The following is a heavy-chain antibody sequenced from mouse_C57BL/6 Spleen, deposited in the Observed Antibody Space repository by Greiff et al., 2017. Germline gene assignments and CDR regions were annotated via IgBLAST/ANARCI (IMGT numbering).Heavy chain of an antibody. V-gene: IGHV5-4*01. J-gene: IGHJ1*03. CDR3: ARPPLYGSSYWYFDV. D-gene: IGHD1-1*01. CDR1: GFTFSSYA. CDR2: ISDGGSYT. Sequence: EVQLVESGGGLVKPGGSLKLSCAASGFTFSSYAMSWVRQTPEKRLEWVATISDGGSYTYYPDNVKGRFTISRDNAKNNLYLQMSHLKSEDTAMYYCARPPLYGSSYWYFDVWGTGTTVTVSS.